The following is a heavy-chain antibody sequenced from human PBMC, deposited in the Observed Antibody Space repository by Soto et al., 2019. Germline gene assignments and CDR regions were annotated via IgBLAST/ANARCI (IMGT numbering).Heavy chain of an antibody. CDR2: IHHSGST. CDR3: ARSFGWYAIDQ. Sequence: QMQLQESGPRLVKPSETLSLTCAVSSASISSEQRWSWVRQPPGKGLEWIGEIHHSGSTNNNPSLKSRVTMSVDKSKNQFSLNLSSVTAADTAVYSCARSFGWYAIDQWGQGTLVTVSS. J-gene: IGHJ4*02. CDR1: SASISSEQR. D-gene: IGHD6-19*01. V-gene: IGHV4-4*02.